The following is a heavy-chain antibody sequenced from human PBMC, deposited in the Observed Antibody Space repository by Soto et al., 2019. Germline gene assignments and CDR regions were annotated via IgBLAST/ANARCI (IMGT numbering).Heavy chain of an antibody. Sequence: EVQLVESGGGLVQPGRSLRLSCAASGFTFDDYAMHWVRRVPGKGLEWVSSISWNSNIIGYADSVKGCFTISRDNAKNSLYLQMNSLRPEDTALYYCAKGGPDGFCSGGRCYFDYWGQGTLVTVSS. D-gene: IGHD2-15*01. J-gene: IGHJ4*02. CDR2: ISWNSNII. V-gene: IGHV3-9*01. CDR1: GFTFDDYA. CDR3: AKGGPDGFCSGGRCYFDY.